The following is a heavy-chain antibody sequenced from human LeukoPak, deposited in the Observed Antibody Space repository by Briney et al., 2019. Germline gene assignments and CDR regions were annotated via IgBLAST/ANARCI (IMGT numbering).Heavy chain of an antibody. CDR1: GCTFSSYA. J-gene: IGHJ5*02. CDR2: IIPILGIA. Sequence: GASVKVSCKASGCTFSSYAISWVRQAPGQGLEWMGRIIPILGIANYAQKFQGRVTITADKSTSTAYMELSSLRSEDTAVYYCARDFAGWFDPWSQGTLVTVSS. CDR3: ARDFAGWFDP. D-gene: IGHD2-21*01. V-gene: IGHV1-69*04.